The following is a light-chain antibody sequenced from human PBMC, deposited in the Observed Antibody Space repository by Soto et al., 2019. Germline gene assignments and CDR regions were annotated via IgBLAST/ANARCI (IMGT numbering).Light chain of an antibody. J-gene: IGLJ1*01. CDR3: RSYTSSSTLFYV. CDR2: DVS. V-gene: IGLV2-14*03. Sequence: QSALTQPASVSGSPGQSITISCTGSSSDVGGYNSVSWYQQHPGKAPKLMIYDVSYRPSGVSIRFSGSKSGNTASLTISGLQDEEEVYYYSRSYTSSSTLFYVFGTGTKVTVL. CDR1: SSDVGGYNS.